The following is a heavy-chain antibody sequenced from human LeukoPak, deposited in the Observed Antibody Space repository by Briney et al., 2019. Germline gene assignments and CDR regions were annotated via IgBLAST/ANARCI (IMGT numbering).Heavy chain of an antibody. Sequence: GGSLRLSCAASAFTFSSYAMHWVRQAPGKGLEWVAVISYDGSNKYYADSVKGRFTISRDNSKNTLYLQVNSLRAEDTAVYYCARDRSGVTIFDYWGQGTLVTVSS. D-gene: IGHD3-3*01. V-gene: IGHV3-30-3*01. CDR1: AFTFSSYA. CDR2: ISYDGSNK. CDR3: ARDRSGVTIFDY. J-gene: IGHJ4*02.